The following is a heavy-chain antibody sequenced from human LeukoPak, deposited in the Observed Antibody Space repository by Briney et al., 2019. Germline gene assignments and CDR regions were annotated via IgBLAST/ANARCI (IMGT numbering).Heavy chain of an antibody. J-gene: IGHJ4*02. Sequence: PSETLSLTCTVSGGSISNYYWSWIRQPPGKGLEWIGEINHSGSTNYNPSLKSRVTISVDTSKNQFSLKLSSVTAADTAVYYCARGLRDYYGSESYYYFDYWGQGTLVTVSS. CDR3: ARGLRDYYGSESYYYFDY. D-gene: IGHD3-10*01. CDR2: INHSGST. CDR1: GGSISNYY. V-gene: IGHV4-34*01.